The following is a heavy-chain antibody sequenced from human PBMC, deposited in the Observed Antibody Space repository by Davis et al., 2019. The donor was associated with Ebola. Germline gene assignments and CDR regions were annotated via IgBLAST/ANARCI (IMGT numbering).Heavy chain of an antibody. CDR2: IDDDGDT. D-gene: IGHD3-16*01. J-gene: IGHJ4*02. V-gene: IGHV4-34*01. CDR3: ARDFGDGAHFDY. Sequence: ESLKISCAASGFTFSSYWMHWVRQAPGKGLEWIGEIDDDGDTTYRASLKSRLTISLDTSKNQFSLKLTSVTAADTAIYFCARDFGDGAHFDYWGQGILVTVSS. CDR1: GFTFSSYW.